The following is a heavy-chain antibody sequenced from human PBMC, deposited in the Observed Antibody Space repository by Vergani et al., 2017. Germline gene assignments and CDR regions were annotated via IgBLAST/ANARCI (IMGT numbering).Heavy chain of an antibody. J-gene: IGHJ4*02. V-gene: IGHV4-59*01. CDR3: ARVSHKGYGSGLLGHKYFDY. D-gene: IGHD3-10*01. Sequence: QLQLQESGPGLVKPSETLSLTCTVSGGSISSYYWSWIRQPPGKGLEWIGYIYYSGSTNYNPSLKSRVTISVDTSKNQFSLKLSSVTAADTAVYYCARVSHKGYGSGLLGHKYFDYWGQGTLVTVSS. CDR2: IYYSGST. CDR1: GGSISSYY.